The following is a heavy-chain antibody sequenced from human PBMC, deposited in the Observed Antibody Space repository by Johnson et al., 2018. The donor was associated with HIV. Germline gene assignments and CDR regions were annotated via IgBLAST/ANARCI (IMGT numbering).Heavy chain of an antibody. V-gene: IGHV3-15*01. Sequence: VQLVESGGGLVQPEGSLRLSCAASGFTFSNAWMSWVRQAPGKGLEWVGRIKSKTDGGTADYAAPVKGRFTISRDDSNNTRYLQMNSLRAEETAVYYCARPGVKDFWSGQDAFDIWGQGTMVTVSS. CDR2: IKSKTDGGTA. J-gene: IGHJ3*02. D-gene: IGHD3-3*01. CDR3: ARPGVKDFWSGQDAFDI. CDR1: GFTFSNAW.